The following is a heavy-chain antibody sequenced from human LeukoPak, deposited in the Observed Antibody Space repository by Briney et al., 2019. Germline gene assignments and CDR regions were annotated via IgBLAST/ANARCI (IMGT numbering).Heavy chain of an antibody. J-gene: IGHJ6*04. D-gene: IGHD3-9*01. V-gene: IGHV3-30*18. Sequence: PGGSLRLSCAASGFTFSSYGMHWVRQAPGKGLEWVAVISYDGSNKYYADSVKGRYTISRDNSKNTLYLQMNRRRAEDTALYYCAKDHYDILTGYSVLYYYYGMDVWGKGTRVSVSS. CDR2: ISYDGSNK. CDR1: GFTFSSYG. CDR3: AKDHYDILTGYSVLYYYYGMDV.